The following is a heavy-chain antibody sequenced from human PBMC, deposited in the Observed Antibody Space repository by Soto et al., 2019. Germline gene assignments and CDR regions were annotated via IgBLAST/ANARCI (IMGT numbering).Heavy chain of an antibody. CDR1: GGTFSSYA. Sequence: SVKVSCKASGGTFSSYAISWVRQAPGQGLEWMGGIIPIFGTANYAQKFQGRVTITADESTSSAYMELSSLRSEDTAVYYCARHNYIPSQWLVQPFDYWGQGTLVTVSS. V-gene: IGHV1-69*13. D-gene: IGHD6-19*01. CDR2: IIPIFGTA. CDR3: ARHNYIPSQWLVQPFDY. J-gene: IGHJ4*02.